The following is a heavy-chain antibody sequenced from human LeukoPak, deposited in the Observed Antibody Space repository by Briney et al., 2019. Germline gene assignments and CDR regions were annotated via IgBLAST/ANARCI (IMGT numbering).Heavy chain of an antibody. CDR2: IYHSGTT. D-gene: IGHD4-17*01. V-gene: IGHV4-4*02. Sequence: SGTLSLTCAVSGAFITNSHWWSWARQPPGKGLEWIGEIYHSGTTNYNPSLQSRVTMSVDKSKNQFSLTLSSVTAADTAVYYCATYFYGEYGSYYFDYWGQGTLVTVSS. CDR3: ATYFYGEYGSYYFDY. CDR1: GAFITNSHW. J-gene: IGHJ4*02.